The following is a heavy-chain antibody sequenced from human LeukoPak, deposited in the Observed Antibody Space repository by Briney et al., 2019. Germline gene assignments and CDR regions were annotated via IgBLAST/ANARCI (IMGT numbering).Heavy chain of an antibody. Sequence: GGSLRLSCAASGINFSDSYMSWIRQAPGRGLEWVSYMSFSGISIYYADSVKGRFTISRDNSKNSLYLQMNSLRAEDTAIYYCARDRGGWYSDSWGQGTLVTVSS. D-gene: IGHD6-19*01. CDR1: GINFSDSY. CDR3: ARDRGGWYSDS. J-gene: IGHJ4*02. V-gene: IGHV3-11*01. CDR2: MSFSGISI.